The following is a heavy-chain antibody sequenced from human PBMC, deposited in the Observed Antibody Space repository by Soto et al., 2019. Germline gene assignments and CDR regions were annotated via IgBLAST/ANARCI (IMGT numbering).Heavy chain of an antibody. D-gene: IGHD4-17*01. CDR1: GFTFSSYA. Sequence: EVQLLESGGGLVQPGGSLRLSCAASGFTFSSYAMSWVRQAPGKGLEWVSALSGSGGSTYYADSVKGRFTISRDNSKNTLYLQMNSLRAEDTAVYYCAKDKPTTVTTDYYYGMDVWGQGTTVTVSS. J-gene: IGHJ6*02. CDR3: AKDKPTTVTTDYYYGMDV. V-gene: IGHV3-23*01. CDR2: LSGSGGST.